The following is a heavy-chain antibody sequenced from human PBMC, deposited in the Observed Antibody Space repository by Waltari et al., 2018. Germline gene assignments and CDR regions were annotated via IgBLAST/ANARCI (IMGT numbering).Heavy chain of an antibody. D-gene: IGHD2-2*01. J-gene: IGHJ4*02. V-gene: IGHV4-39*07. Sequence: QVQLQESGPGLVKPSETLSLTCTVSGGSLSSSSYYWGWIRQPPGKGLEWIGSIYYRGSTYYNPSLKSRVTISVDTSKNQFSLKLSSVTAADTAVYYCARGDYCSSTSCYPYFDYWGQGTLVTVSS. CDR1: GGSLSSSSYY. CDR3: ARGDYCSSTSCYPYFDY. CDR2: IYYRGST.